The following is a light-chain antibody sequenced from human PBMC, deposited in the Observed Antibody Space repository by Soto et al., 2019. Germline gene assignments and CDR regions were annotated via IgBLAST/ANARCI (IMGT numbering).Light chain of an antibody. CDR3: QQYNSYPLT. J-gene: IGKJ4*01. CDR1: QSIGNW. Sequence: DTQMTQSPSTLSASVGDRVTITCRASQSIGNWLAWYQQKPGKAPKLLIYKASSLESGVPFRFSGSGSGTEFTLTISSLQPDDFATYYCQQYNSYPLTFGGGTKV. CDR2: KAS. V-gene: IGKV1-5*03.